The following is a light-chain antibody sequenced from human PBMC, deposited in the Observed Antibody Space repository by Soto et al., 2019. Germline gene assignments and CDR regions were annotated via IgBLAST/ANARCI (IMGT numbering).Light chain of an antibody. V-gene: IGLV2-11*01. Sequence: QSALTQPGSVSGSPGQSVTISCTGTSSDVGAYIYVSWYQQHPGKAPKLIIYDVIKRPSGVPDRFSGSKSGNTASLTISGLQAEDEADYYCCSYAGSYNHVFGTGTKVTVL. J-gene: IGLJ1*01. CDR1: SSDVGAYIY. CDR3: CSYAGSYNHV. CDR2: DVI.